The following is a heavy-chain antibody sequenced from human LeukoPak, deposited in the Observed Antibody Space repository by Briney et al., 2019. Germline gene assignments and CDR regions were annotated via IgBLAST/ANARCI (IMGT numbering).Heavy chain of an antibody. J-gene: IGHJ5*02. V-gene: IGHV1-2*02. CDR1: GYTFTAYY. CDR2: INPNSGGT. CDR3: ARDRPSGNRLNWFDP. D-gene: IGHD2/OR15-2a*01. Sequence: GASVKVSCEASGYTFTAYYIHWVRQAPGQGLEWMGWINPNSGGTDYAHKFQGGVTMTRDTSITTAYLEVSSLTSDDTAVYYCARDRPSGNRLNWFDPSGQGTLVTVSS.